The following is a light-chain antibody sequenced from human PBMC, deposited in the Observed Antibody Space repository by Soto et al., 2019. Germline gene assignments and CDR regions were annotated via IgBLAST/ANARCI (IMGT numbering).Light chain of an antibody. CDR2: SNN. CDR1: SSNIEANT. Sequence: QSVLIQPPSASGTPGQRVTISCSGSSSNIEANTANWYQHLPGTAPRLLIYSNNQRPSRVPDRFSGSKSGTSASLAISGLPSEDEADYYCAAWDDSLNGWVFGGGTQLTVL. V-gene: IGLV1-44*01. J-gene: IGLJ7*01. CDR3: AAWDDSLNGWV.